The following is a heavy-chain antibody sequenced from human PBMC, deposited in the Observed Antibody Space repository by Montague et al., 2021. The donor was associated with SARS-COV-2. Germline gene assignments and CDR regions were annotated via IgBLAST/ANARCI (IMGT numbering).Heavy chain of an antibody. V-gene: IGHV3-30*04. CDR3: ARKDYYYGMGV. J-gene: IGHJ6*02. CDR1: GFPFSSYA. CDR2: ISYDGSNK. Sequence: RLSFAASGFPFSSYAMHWVRQAPGKGLEWVAVISYDGSNKYYADSVKGRFTISRDSSKNTLYLQMNSLRAEDTAVYYCARKDYYYGMGVWGQGTTVTVSS.